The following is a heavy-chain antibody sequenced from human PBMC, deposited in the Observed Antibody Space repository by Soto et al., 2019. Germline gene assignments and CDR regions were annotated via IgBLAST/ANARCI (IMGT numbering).Heavy chain of an antibody. CDR1: GYTFTSYD. J-gene: IGHJ4*02. Sequence: ASVKVSCKASGYTFTSYDINWVRQAAGQGPEWMGSVTPRNGDTAFAQKYQGRVTVTSNTSISTVYMELSSLRAEDTAVYYCARQRWLQLRYFDYWGQGTLVTVSS. CDR2: VTPRNGDT. V-gene: IGHV1-8*02. D-gene: IGHD5-12*01. CDR3: ARQRWLQLRYFDY.